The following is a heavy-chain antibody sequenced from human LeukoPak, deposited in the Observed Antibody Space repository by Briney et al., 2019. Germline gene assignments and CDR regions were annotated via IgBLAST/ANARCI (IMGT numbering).Heavy chain of an antibody. CDR2: ISSSGSTR. J-gene: IGHJ4*02. D-gene: IGHD3-22*01. Sequence: PGGSLRLSCAASGFTFSDYYMSWIRQAPGKGLEWVSYISSSGSTRYYADSVKGRFTISRDNAKNSLYLQMNSLRAEDTAVYYCARDRYYYDSSGYGDYWGQGTLVTVSS. V-gene: IGHV3-11*01. CDR1: GFTFSDYY. CDR3: ARDRYYYDSSGYGDY.